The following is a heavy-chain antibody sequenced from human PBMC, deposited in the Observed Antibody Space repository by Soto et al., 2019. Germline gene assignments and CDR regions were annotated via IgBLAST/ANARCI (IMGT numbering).Heavy chain of an antibody. D-gene: IGHD2-15*01. CDR2: INPNSGGT. V-gene: IGHV1-2*02. J-gene: IGHJ1*01. Sequence: ASVKVSCKASGYTFTCYYMHWVRQAPGQGLEWMGWINPNSGGTNYAQKFQGRVTMTRDTSISTAYMELSRLRSDDTAVYYCARGFRYCSGGSCTRPEYFQHWGQGTLVTVSS. CDR3: ARGFRYCSGGSCTRPEYFQH. CDR1: GYTFTCYY.